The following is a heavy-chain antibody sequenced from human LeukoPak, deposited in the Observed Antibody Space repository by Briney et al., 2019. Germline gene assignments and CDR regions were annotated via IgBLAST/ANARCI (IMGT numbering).Heavy chain of an antibody. D-gene: IGHD4-17*01. CDR3: AREGPTVTTHMDV. CDR1: GFTFSSYW. V-gene: IGHV3-74*01. CDR2: INRDGSST. Sequence: GGSLRLSCAACGFTFSSYWMQWVRQAPGKGLVWVSRINRDGSSTSYADSVQGRFTISRDNAKNTLYLQMNSLRAEDTAVYYCAREGPTVTTHMDVWGKGTTVTVSS. J-gene: IGHJ6*03.